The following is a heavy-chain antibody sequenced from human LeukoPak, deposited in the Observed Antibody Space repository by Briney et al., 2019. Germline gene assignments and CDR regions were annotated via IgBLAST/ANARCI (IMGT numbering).Heavy chain of an antibody. D-gene: IGHD2-21*01. J-gene: IGHJ5*02. CDR2: INHSGST. V-gene: IGHV4-34*01. CDR3: ARENIFPNWFDP. CDR1: GGSFSGYY. Sequence: SETLSLTCAVYGGSFSGYYWSWIRQPPGKGLEWIGEINHSGSTNYNPSLKSRVTISVDTSKNQFSLKLSSVTAADTAVYYCARENIFPNWFDPWGQGTLVTVSS.